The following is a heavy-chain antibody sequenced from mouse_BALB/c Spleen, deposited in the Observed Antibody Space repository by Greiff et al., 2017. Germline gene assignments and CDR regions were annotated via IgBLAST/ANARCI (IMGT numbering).Heavy chain of an antibody. CDR3: TRSGYGRARYDY. D-gene: IGHD1-1*01. CDR2: IYPGNSDT. V-gene: IGHV1-5*01. J-gene: IGHJ2*01. Sequence: EVQLQQPGAELVKPGASVKLSCKASGYTFTSYWMHWVKQRPGQGLEWIGAIYPGNSDTSYNQKFKGKAKLTAVTSTSTAYMELSSLTDEDSAVYYCTRSGYGRARYDYWGQGTTLTVSS. CDR1: GYTFTSYW.